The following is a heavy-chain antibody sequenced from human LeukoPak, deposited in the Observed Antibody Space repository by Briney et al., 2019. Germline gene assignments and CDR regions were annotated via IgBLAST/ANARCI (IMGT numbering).Heavy chain of an antibody. J-gene: IGHJ4*02. V-gene: IGHV3-21*04. CDR2: ISSKRSYI. CDR3: AKEGPNSGWSYFDY. Sequence: GGSLRLSCAASGFTFSNYSMNWVRQAPGKGLEWVSSISSKRSYIYYADSVKGRFTISRDNAKNSLYLQMNSLRAEDTAVYYCAKEGPNSGWSYFDYWGQGTLVTVSS. CDR1: GFTFSNYS. D-gene: IGHD6-19*01.